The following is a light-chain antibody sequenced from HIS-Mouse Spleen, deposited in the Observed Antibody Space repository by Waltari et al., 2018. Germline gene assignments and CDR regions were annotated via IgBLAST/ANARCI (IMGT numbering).Light chain of an antibody. CDR2: DAS. Sequence: EIVLTQSPATLSLSPGERATLSCRASQSVSSYLAWYQQKPGQAPRLLIYDASNRSTGIPARFSGSGSGTDVTLTISRLEPEDFAVYYCQQRSNWLFTFGPGTKVDIK. CDR1: QSVSSY. CDR3: QQRSNWLFT. V-gene: IGKV3-11*01. J-gene: IGKJ3*01.